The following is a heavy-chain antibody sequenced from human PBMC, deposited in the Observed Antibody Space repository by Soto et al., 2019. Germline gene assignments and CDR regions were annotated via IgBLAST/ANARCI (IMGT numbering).Heavy chain of an antibody. V-gene: IGHV3-30*18. D-gene: IGHD5-12*01. J-gene: IGHJ4*02. CDR3: AKEGGGYDVPTDY. CDR2: ISYDGSNK. Sequence: GGSLRLSCAASGFTFSSYGMHWVRQALGKGLEWVAVISYDGSNKYYADSVKGRFTISRDNSKNTLYLLMNILRAEDTAVYYCAKEGGGYDVPTDYWGQVTLVTVSS. CDR1: GFTFSSYG.